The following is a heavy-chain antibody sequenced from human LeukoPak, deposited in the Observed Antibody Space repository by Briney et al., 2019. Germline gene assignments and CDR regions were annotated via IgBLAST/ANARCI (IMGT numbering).Heavy chain of an antibody. CDR2: IYYTGST. V-gene: IGHV4-59*01. CDR1: GGSISSYY. D-gene: IGHD6-6*01. Sequence: SETLSLTCTVSGGSISSYYWSWIRQPPGKGPEWLAYIYYTGSTNYNPSLKSRVTISLDTSKNQFSLRLRSVTAADTAVYYCARGRGSSSLPGSHYYYYMDVWGKGTTVTVSS. J-gene: IGHJ6*03. CDR3: ARGRGSSSLPGSHYYYYMDV.